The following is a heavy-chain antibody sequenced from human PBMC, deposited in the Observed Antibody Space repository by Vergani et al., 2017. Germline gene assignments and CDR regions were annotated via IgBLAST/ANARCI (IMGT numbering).Heavy chain of an antibody. J-gene: IGHJ6*03. CDR2: ISNDGSKK. CDR3: AKAGSVTSGSLQYNCYVDG. D-gene: IGHD3-10*01. V-gene: IGHV3-30*18. Sequence: QVQLAESGGGRVQPGRSLRLSCAASGFSFSSHAIHWVRQAPGKGLEWVAVISNDGSKKYYADSVKGRFTISRDNSKNTLDLQMNSLRTQDTAVYYCAKAGSVTSGSLQYNCYVDGWGKGTTVTVS. CDR1: GFSFSSHA.